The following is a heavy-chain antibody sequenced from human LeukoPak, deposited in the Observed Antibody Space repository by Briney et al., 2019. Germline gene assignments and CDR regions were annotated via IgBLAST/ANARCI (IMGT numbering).Heavy chain of an antibody. CDR3: ARGPPMAYCGGDCYKHDY. CDR1: GYTFTSYG. J-gene: IGHJ4*02. Sequence: GASVKVSCKASGYTFTSYGISWVRQAPGQGLEWMGWISAYNGNTNYAQKLQGRVTMTTDTSTSTAYMELRSLRSDDTAVYYCARGPPMAYCGGDCYKHDYWGQGTLVTVSS. D-gene: IGHD2-21*02. CDR2: ISAYNGNT. V-gene: IGHV1-18*01.